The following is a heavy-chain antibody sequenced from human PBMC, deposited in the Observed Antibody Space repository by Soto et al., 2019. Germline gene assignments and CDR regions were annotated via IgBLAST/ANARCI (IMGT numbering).Heavy chain of an antibody. CDR1: GFTFDDYA. J-gene: IGHJ4*02. Sequence: EVQLVESGGGLVQPGRSLRLSCAASGFTFDDYAMHWVRQAPGKGLEWVSGISWNSGSIGYADSVKGRFTISRDNAKNSLYLQMNSLRAEDTALYYCAKDMGAELEPYYDYWGQGTLVTVSS. D-gene: IGHD1-1*01. CDR2: ISWNSGSI. V-gene: IGHV3-9*01. CDR3: AKDMGAELEPYYDY.